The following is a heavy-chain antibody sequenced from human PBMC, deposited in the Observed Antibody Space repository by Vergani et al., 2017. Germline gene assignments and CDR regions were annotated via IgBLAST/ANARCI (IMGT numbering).Heavy chain of an antibody. CDR1: GFTFGDYA. Sequence: EVQLVESGGGLVQPGRSLRLSCTASGFTFGDYAMSWFRQAPGKGLEWVGFIRSKAYGGTTEYAASVKGRFTISRDDAKSIAYLQMNSLKTEDTAVYYCTRCRNFWIGSLYYYYMDVWGKGTTVTVSS. CDR3: TRCRNFWIGSLYYYYMDV. V-gene: IGHV3-49*03. J-gene: IGHJ6*03. CDR2: IRSKAYGGTT. D-gene: IGHD3-3*01.